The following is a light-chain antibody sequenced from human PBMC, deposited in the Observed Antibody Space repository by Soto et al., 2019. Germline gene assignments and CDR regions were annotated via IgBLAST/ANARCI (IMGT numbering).Light chain of an antibody. J-gene: IGLJ1*01. CDR3: AAWDDRLNGLV. CDR2: NNN. CDR1: SSNIGSNT. Sequence: QSVLTQPPSASGTPGQRVTISCSGSSSNIGSNTVNWYQQLPGPAPKLLIYNNNQRPSGVHDRFSGSKSGTSASLAISGRQSEDESDYDCAAWDDRLNGLVFGTGTKLTVL. V-gene: IGLV1-44*01.